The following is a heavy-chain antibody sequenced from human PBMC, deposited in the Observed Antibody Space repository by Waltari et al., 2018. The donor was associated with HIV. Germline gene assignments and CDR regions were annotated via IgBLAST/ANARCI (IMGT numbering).Heavy chain of an antibody. V-gene: IGHV4-61*02. CDR3: ARYYCSGGSCSDY. CDR2: IYTSGST. CDR1: GGSISSGSYD. J-gene: IGHJ4*02. Sequence: QVQLQESGPGLVKPSQTLSLTCTVSGGSISSGSYDWSSIRQPAGKGLEWIGRIYTSGSTNYNPSLKSRVTISVDTSKNQFSLKLSSVTAADTAVYYCARYYCSGGSCSDYWGQGTLVTVSS. D-gene: IGHD2-15*01.